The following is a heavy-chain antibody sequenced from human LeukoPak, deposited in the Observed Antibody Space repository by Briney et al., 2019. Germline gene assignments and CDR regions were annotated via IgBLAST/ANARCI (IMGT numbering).Heavy chain of an antibody. V-gene: IGHV3-23*01. Sequence: GGSLRLSCAASGFTFSSYAMSWVRQAPGKGLEWVSAISGSGGSTYYADSVKGRFTISRDNSKNTLYLQMNSLRAEDTAVYYCAKFRGSSSWYGGDYFDYRGQGTLVTVSS. D-gene: IGHD6-13*01. J-gene: IGHJ4*02. CDR1: GFTFSSYA. CDR2: ISGSGGST. CDR3: AKFRGSSSWYGGDYFDY.